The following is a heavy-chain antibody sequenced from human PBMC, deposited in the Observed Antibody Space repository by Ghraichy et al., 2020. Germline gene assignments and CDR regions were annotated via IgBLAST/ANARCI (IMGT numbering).Heavy chain of an antibody. CDR2: VSYDGSNK. Sequence: GSLRLSCAASGFTFSRSVVYWVRQAPGKGLEWVAVVSYDGSNKYYADSVKGRFTISRDNSKNTLYLHLNSLRTEDTAVYYCARETESYYDFWSGYLNYYYMDVWGKGTTVTVSS. CDR3: ARETESYYDFWSGYLNYYYMDV. V-gene: IGHV3-30-3*01. CDR1: GFTFSRSV. J-gene: IGHJ6*03. D-gene: IGHD3-3*01.